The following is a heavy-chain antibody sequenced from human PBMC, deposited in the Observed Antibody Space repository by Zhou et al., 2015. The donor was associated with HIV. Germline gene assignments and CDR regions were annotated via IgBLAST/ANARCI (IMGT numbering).Heavy chain of an antibody. CDR3: AKEGPGGYSGYDPGSFDY. J-gene: IGHJ4*02. CDR2: VSYDGNNK. D-gene: IGHD5-12*01. Sequence: QVQLVESGGGSVQPGRSLRLSCAASGFTFSNYAIHWVRQAPGKGLEWVAVVSYDGNNKYYADSVKGRFTISRDISKNTLYLQMNSLRAEDTAVYYCAKEGPGGYSGYDPGSFDYWGQGTLVTVSS. V-gene: IGHV3-30-3*01. CDR1: GFTFSNYA.